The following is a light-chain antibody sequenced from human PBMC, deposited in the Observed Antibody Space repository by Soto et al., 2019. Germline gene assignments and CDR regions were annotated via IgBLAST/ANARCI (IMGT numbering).Light chain of an antibody. Sequence: QSALAQPPSVSGAPGQRVTVSYIGSSSNIGAGYPVHWYQQLPGTAPQLLIYGNTNRPSGVPDRFSGSKSGTSASLAITGLQAEDEADYYCQSYDSSLSGWVFGGGTKVTVL. CDR3: QSYDSSLSGWV. V-gene: IGLV1-40*01. CDR2: GNT. J-gene: IGLJ3*02. CDR1: SSNIGAGYP.